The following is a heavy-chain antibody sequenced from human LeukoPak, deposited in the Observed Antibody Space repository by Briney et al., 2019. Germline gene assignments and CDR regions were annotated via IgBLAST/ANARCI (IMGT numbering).Heavy chain of an antibody. J-gene: IGHJ4*02. CDR3: ARGGRRNSLLDY. V-gene: IGHV4-34*01. CDR1: GGSFSGYY. Sequence: SETLSLTCAVYGGSFSGYYWSWIRQPPGKGLEWIGEINHSGSTNYNPSLKSRVTISVDTSKNLFSLKLSSVTAADTAVYYCARGGRRNSLLDYWGQGTLVTVSS. D-gene: IGHD4-23*01. CDR2: INHSGST.